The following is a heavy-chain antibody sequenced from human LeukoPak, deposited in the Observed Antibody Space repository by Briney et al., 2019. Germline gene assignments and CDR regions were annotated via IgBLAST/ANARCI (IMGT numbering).Heavy chain of an antibody. CDR3: ARGVPKTSYYYYYMDV. J-gene: IGHJ6*03. Sequence: GGSLRLSCAASGFTFSSYSMNWVRQAPGKGLEWVSSISSSSSYIYYADSVKGRFTISRDNAKNSLYLQMNSLRAEDTAVYYCARGVPKTSYYYYYMDVWGKGTTATVSS. CDR2: ISSSSSYI. CDR1: GFTFSSYS. V-gene: IGHV3-21*01. D-gene: IGHD4-11*01.